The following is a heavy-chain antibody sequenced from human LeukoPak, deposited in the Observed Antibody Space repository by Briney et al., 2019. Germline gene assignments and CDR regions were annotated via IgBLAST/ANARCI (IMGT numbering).Heavy chain of an antibody. CDR2: ISSSSSYI. CDR3: ASHVGYCSSTSCYSYYGMDV. CDR1: GFTFSSYS. J-gene: IGHJ6*02. D-gene: IGHD2-2*02. V-gene: IGHV3-21*01. Sequence: GGSLRLSCAASGFTFSSYSMNWVRQAPGKGLEWVSSISSSSSYIYYADSVKGRFTIFRDNAKNSLYLQMNSLRAEDTAVYYCASHVGYCSSTSCYSYYGMDVWGQGTTVTVSS.